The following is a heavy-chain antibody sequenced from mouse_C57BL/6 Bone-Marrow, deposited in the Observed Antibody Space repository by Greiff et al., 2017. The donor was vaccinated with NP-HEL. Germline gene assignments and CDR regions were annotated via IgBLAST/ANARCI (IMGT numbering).Heavy chain of an antibody. CDR1: GFSLTSYG. Sequence: VKLQESGPGLVQPSQSLSITCTVSGFSLTSYGVHWVRQSPGKGLEWLGVIWSGGSTDYNAAFISRLSISKDNSKSQVFFKMNSLQADDTAIYYCARNPIYDGYYESFAYWGQGTLVTVSA. CDR2: IWSGGST. J-gene: IGHJ3*01. CDR3: ARNPIYDGYYESFAY. D-gene: IGHD2-3*01. V-gene: IGHV2-2*01.